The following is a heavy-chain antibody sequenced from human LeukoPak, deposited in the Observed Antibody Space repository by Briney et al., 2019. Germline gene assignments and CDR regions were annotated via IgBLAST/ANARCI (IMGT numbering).Heavy chain of an antibody. D-gene: IGHD3-10*01. J-gene: IGHJ4*02. CDR2: ISDYNGNT. CDR3: ARNGRVRRVVKDLFEY. V-gene: IGHV1-18*01. CDR1: GYTFTSYG. Sequence: ASVKVSCKASGYTFTSYGIIWVRQAPGQGLEWMGWISDYNGNTNYAEKLQGRVTMTGDTSTSTAYMELRNLRSDDTAMYYCARNGRVRRVVKDLFEYWGQGTLVAVSS.